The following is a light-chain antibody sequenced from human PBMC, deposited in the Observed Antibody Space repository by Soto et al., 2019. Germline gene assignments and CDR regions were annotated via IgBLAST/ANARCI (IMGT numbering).Light chain of an antibody. CDR2: GVS. CDR1: SSDVGGYDY. J-gene: IGLJ2*01. Sequence: QSALTQPPSASGSPGQSVTISCTGTSSDVGGYDYVSWYQQHPGKAPKLMIYGVSKRPSGVPDRFSGSKSGNTASLTVSGLQAEDEADYYCSSYAGTHTYVLFGGGTKLTVL. V-gene: IGLV2-8*01. CDR3: SSYAGTHTYVL.